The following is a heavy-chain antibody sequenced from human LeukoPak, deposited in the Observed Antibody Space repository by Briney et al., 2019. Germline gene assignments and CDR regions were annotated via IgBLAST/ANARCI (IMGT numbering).Heavy chain of an antibody. CDR2: ISSGGSTI. V-gene: IGHV3-11*04. Sequence: KTGGSLRLSCAASGFTFSDSYMSWIRQAPGKGLEWVSYISSGGSTIYYADFVKGRFTISRDNSKNTLYLQMNSLRAEDTAVYYCAKVRVLLWFGELLSPFDYWGQGTLVTVSS. D-gene: IGHD3-10*01. CDR1: GFTFSDSY. J-gene: IGHJ4*02. CDR3: AKVRVLLWFGELLSPFDY.